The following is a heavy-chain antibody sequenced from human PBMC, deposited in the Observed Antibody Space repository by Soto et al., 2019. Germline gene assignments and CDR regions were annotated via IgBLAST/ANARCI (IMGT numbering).Heavy chain of an antibody. CDR1: EFTSSNYW. J-gene: IGHJ2*01. CDR2: IKQDGSDK. CDR3: ARVANRFYDL. V-gene: IGHV3-7*01. Sequence: EVQLVESGGGLVQPGGSLRLSCAASEFTSSNYWMTWVRQAPGKGLEWVANIKQDGSDKYYVDSVKGRFSISRDNAKNSLYLQMNSLRVEDTAVYFCARVANRFYDLWGRGTLVTVCS.